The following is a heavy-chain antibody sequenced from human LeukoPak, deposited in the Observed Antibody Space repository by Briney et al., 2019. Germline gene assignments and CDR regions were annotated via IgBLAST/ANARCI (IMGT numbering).Heavy chain of an antibody. CDR2: ISGSGGST. CDR3: ARGGYPDDY. J-gene: IGHJ4*02. Sequence: GGSLRLSCAASGFTFSSYAMSWVRQAPGRGLEWVSAISGSGGSTYYADSVKGRFTISRDNAKNSLYLQMNSLRAEDTAVYYCARGGYPDDYWGQGTLVTVSS. D-gene: IGHD1-1*01. CDR1: GFTFSSYA. V-gene: IGHV3-23*01.